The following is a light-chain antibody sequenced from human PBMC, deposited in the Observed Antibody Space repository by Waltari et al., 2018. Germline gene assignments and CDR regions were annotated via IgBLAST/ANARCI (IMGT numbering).Light chain of an antibody. Sequence: ITCRASQGIGDGVAWYQQKPGKAPNLLIYKTSRLEDGVPSRFSGSGSQTEFTLTISGLQPDDFATYYCQQYISYWTFGQGTKVEMK. J-gene: IGKJ1*01. CDR3: QQYISYWT. CDR1: QGIGDG. CDR2: KTS. V-gene: IGKV1-5*03.